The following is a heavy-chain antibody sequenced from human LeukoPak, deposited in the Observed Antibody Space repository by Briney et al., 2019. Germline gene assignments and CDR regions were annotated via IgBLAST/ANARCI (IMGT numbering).Heavy chain of an antibody. CDR2: ISYDGSNK. J-gene: IGHJ6*02. D-gene: IGHD3-3*01. CDR1: GFTFRTYA. Sequence: PGRSLRLSCAASGFTFRTYAMHWVRQAPGKGLEWVAVISYDGSNKYYADSVKGRFTISRDNSKNTLYLQMNSLRAEDTAVYYCAKAWSHYYYYGMDVWGQGTTVTVSS. V-gene: IGHV3-30*04. CDR3: AKAWSHYYYYGMDV.